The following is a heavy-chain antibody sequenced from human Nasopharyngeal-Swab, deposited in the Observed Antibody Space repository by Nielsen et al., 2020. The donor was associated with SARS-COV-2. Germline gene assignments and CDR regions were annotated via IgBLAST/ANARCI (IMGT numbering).Heavy chain of an antibody. CDR1: GGSISSSSYY. V-gene: IGHV4-39*01. D-gene: IGHD2-2*01. CDR2: IYYSGST. J-gene: IGHJ3*02. Sequence: SETLSLTCTVSGGSISSSSYYWGWIRQPPGKGLEWIGSIYYSGSTYYNPSLKSRVTISEDTSKNQFSLKLSSVTAADTAVYYCASLEYCSSTSCYRAYAFDIWGQGTMVTVSS. CDR3: ASLEYCSSTSCYRAYAFDI.